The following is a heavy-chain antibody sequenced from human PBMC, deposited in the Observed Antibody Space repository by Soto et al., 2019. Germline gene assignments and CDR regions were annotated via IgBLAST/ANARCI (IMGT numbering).Heavy chain of an antibody. V-gene: IGHV5-51*01. J-gene: IGHJ6*03. CDR1: GYSFTSYW. CDR3: ARHGDSSSPGPLLKRPYYYYYMDV. Sequence: PGESLKISCKGSGYSFTSYWIGWVRQMPGKGLEWMGIIYPGDSDTRYSPSFQGQVTISADKSISTAYLQWSSLKASDTAMYYCARHGDSSSPGPLLKRPYYYYYMDVWGKGTTVTVSS. CDR2: IYPGDSDT. D-gene: IGHD6-6*01.